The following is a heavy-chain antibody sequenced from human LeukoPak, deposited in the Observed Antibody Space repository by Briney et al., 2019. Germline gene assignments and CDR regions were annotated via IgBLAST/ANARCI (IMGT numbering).Heavy chain of an antibody. Sequence: SETLSLTCTVSGDSIRRDNYYWGWIRQPPGKGLEWIGSTYYSGSTYYNPSLKSRVSISVDPSKSQFSLKLTSVTAADTAVYYCATHPLLDYWGQGSLVTVSS. J-gene: IGHJ4*02. V-gene: IGHV4-39*01. CDR2: TYYSGST. CDR3: ATHPLLDY. D-gene: IGHD3-16*02. CDR1: GDSIRRDNYY.